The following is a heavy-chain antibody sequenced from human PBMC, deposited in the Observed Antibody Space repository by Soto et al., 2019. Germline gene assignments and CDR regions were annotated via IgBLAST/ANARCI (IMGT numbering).Heavy chain of an antibody. CDR3: ASGIAARPEHLDY. Sequence: EVQLLESGGGLVQPGGSLRLSCAASGFTFSSYAMSWVRQAPGKGLEWVSAISGSGGSTYYADSVKGRFTISRDNSKNTLYLQMNSLRAEDTAVYYCASGIAARPEHLDYWGQGTLVTVSS. D-gene: IGHD6-6*01. CDR2: ISGSGGST. CDR1: GFTFSSYA. V-gene: IGHV3-23*01. J-gene: IGHJ4*02.